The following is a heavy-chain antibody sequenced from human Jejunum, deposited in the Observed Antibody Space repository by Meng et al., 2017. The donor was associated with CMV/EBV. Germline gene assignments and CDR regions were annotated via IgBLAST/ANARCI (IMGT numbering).Heavy chain of an antibody. CDR3: ARDPPGDGGVTSDY. V-gene: IGHV3-7*01. D-gene: IGHD7-27*01. CDR2: INQDGSQR. J-gene: IGHJ4*02. CDR1: GFTFNNYW. Sequence: GFTFNNYWMNWDRQTPGKGLEWVANINQDGSQRYYLDSVKGRFSISRDNAKNSLFLQMNGLRADDTALYYCARDPPGDGGVTSDYWGQGILVTVSS.